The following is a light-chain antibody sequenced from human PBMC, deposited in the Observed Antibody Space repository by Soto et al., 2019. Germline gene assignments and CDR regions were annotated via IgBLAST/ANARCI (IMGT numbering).Light chain of an antibody. J-gene: IGLJ7*01. CDR1: SSDGGTYNR. CDR3: CSYAGGSTPAV. Sequence: QSALTQPASVFGSPGQSITISCTGISSDGGTYNRVSWYQHHPGKAPQLIIYDGDKRPSGVSTRFSGSKSGNTASLTISGLQAEDQADYYCCSYAGGSTPAVFGGGTQLTVL. V-gene: IGLV2-23*01. CDR2: DGD.